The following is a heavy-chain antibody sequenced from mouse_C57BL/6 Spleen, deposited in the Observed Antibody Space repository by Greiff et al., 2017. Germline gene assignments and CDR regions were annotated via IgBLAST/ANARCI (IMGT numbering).Heavy chain of an antibody. J-gene: IGHJ4*01. CDR1: GFTFSDYG. CDR2: ISSGSSTI. D-gene: IGHD1-3*01. V-gene: IGHV5-17*01. Sequence: EVKLVESGGGLVKPGGSLKLSCAASGFTFSDYGMHWVRQAPEKGLEWVAYISSGSSTIYYADKVKGRFTISRDNAKNTLFLQMTSLRSEDTAMYYCARSGGANYYAMDYWGQGTSVTVSS. CDR3: ARSGGANYYAMDY.